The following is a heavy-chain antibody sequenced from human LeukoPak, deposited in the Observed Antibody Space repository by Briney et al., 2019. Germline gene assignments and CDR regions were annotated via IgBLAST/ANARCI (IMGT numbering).Heavy chain of an antibody. J-gene: IGHJ4*02. Sequence: PGGSLRLSCAASGFTFSSYAMSWVRQAPGKGLEWVSAIGGSGGSTYYADSVKGRFTISRDNSKNTLYLQMNSLRAEDTAVYYCAKDGIAVAGLGYFDYWGQGTLVTVSS. CDR1: GFTFSSYA. V-gene: IGHV3-23*01. D-gene: IGHD6-19*01. CDR2: IGGSGGST. CDR3: AKDGIAVAGLGYFDY.